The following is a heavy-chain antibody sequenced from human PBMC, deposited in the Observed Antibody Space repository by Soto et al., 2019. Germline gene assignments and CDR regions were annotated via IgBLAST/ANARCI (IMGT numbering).Heavy chain of an antibody. J-gene: IGHJ3*02. CDR2: ISGSGGST. CDR1: GFTFSSYA. Sequence: EVQLLESGGGLVQPGGSLRLSCAASGFTFSSYAMSWVHQAPGKGMEWVSAISGSGGSTYYAGSVKGRFTISRDNSKNTLYLQMNSLRAEDTAVYYFAKVFSVTPESDAFDIWGQGTMVTVSS. D-gene: IGHD4-17*01. CDR3: AKVFSVTPESDAFDI. V-gene: IGHV3-23*01.